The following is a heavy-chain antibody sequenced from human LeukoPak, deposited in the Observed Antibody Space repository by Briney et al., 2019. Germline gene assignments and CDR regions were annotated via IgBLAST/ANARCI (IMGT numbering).Heavy chain of an antibody. CDR1: GFTFSSYS. Sequence: PGGSLRLSCAASGFTFSSYSMNWVRQAPGKGLEWVSSISSSSSYIYYADSVKGRFTISRDNAKNSLYLQMYSLRAEDTAVYYCARGWGIAAAVAFDYWGQGTLVTVSS. J-gene: IGHJ4*02. CDR3: ARGWGIAAAVAFDY. D-gene: IGHD6-13*01. CDR2: ISSSSSYI. V-gene: IGHV3-21*01.